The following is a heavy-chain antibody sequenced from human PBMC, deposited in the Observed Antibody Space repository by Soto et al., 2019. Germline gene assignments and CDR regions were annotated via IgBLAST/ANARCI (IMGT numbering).Heavy chain of an antibody. CDR3: ARGYCSSTSCNWFDP. J-gene: IGHJ5*02. Sequence: SETLSLTCTVSGGSISSGGYYWSWIHTHPGKGLEWIGYIYYSGSTYYNPALKSRVTISVDTSKNQFSLKLVSVTAADTAVYYCARGYCSSTSCNWFDPWGQGTLVTVAS. D-gene: IGHD2-2*01. CDR2: IYYSGST. CDR1: GGSISSGGYY. V-gene: IGHV4-31*03.